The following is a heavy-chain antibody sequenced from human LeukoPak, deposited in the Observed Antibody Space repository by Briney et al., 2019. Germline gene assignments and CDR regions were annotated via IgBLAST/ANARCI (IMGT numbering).Heavy chain of an antibody. V-gene: IGHV4-59*08. D-gene: IGHD3-22*01. CDR1: GGSISSYY. CDR2: IYYSGST. Sequence: SETLSATCTVSGGSISSYYWSWIRQPPGKGLEWIGYIYYSGSTNYNPSLKSRVTISVDTSKNQFSLKLSSVTAADTAVYYCARRVPYDSSGFDYWGQGTLVTVSS. J-gene: IGHJ4*02. CDR3: ARRVPYDSSGFDY.